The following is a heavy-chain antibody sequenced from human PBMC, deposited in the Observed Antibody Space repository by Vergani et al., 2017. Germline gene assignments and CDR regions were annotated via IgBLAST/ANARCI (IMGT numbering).Heavy chain of an antibody. D-gene: IGHD2-2*01. V-gene: IGHV4-31*03. Sequence: QVQLQESGPGLVKPSQTLSLTCTVSGGSISSGGYYWSWLRQHPGKGLEWIGYIYYSGSTYYNPSLKRRVTITVDTSKNQFSLKLSSVTAADTAVYYCARASGVPAAFAFDYWGQGTLVTVSS. CDR2: IYYSGST. CDR1: GGSISSGGYY. CDR3: ARASGVPAAFAFDY. J-gene: IGHJ4*02.